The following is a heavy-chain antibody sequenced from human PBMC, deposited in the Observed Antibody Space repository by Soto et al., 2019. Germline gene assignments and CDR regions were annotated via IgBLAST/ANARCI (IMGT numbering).Heavy chain of an antibody. CDR3: ARSRSGAVADSFDF. Sequence: GGSLRLSCAASGFTFRSYAIHWVRQAPGKGLEWVAVISRDGSNKYYVDSVKGRFTITRDNSKDTVYLQMNSLRDEDAAMFYCARSRSGAVADSFDFWGQGTLVTVSS. J-gene: IGHJ4*02. CDR1: GFTFRSYA. D-gene: IGHD3-10*01. CDR2: ISRDGSNK. V-gene: IGHV3-30*04.